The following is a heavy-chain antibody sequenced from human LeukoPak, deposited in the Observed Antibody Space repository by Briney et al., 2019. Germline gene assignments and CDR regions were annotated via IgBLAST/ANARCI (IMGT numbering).Heavy chain of an antibody. V-gene: IGHV1-18*01. Sequence: ASVKVSCKASGYTFGNNAMNWVRQAPGQGLEWMGWISAYNGNTNYAQKLQGRVTMTTDTSTSTAYMELRSLRSDDTAVYYCARDSDRGRYCSGGSCPHYYYYGMDVWGQGTTVTVSS. CDR3: ARDSDRGRYCSGGSCPHYYYYGMDV. CDR1: GYTFGNNA. D-gene: IGHD2-15*01. CDR2: ISAYNGNT. J-gene: IGHJ6*02.